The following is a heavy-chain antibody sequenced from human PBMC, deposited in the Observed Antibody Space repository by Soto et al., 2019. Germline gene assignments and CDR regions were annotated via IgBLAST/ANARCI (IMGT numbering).Heavy chain of an antibody. D-gene: IGHD2-15*01. CDR2: ISAYNGNT. J-gene: IGHJ4*02. CDR1: GYTFTSYG. Sequence: QVQLVQSGDEVKKPGASVKDSCKASGYTFTSYGISWMRQAPGQGLEWMGWISAYNGNTNYAQKLQGRVTMTTDTSTSTAYMELRSLRSDDTAVYYCARSGCSGGSCYSYYFDYWGQGTLVTVSS. V-gene: IGHV1-18*01. CDR3: ARSGCSGGSCYSYYFDY.